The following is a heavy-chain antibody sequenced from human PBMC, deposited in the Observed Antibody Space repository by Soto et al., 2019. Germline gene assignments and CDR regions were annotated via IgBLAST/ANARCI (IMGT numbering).Heavy chain of an antibody. D-gene: IGHD3-22*01. CDR1: SGSITSSSHF. Sequence: SETLSLTCSASSGSITSSSHFWGWIRQPPGKGLEWVGDVYYSGSTYYNPSLKSRLPMSIDTSKGQFSLKMSAVTAAATGVYYCATLTSMISAARHGRRNWLDSWGPGTLVTVSS. V-gene: IGHV4-39*01. CDR3: ATLTSMISAARHGRRNWLDS. CDR2: VYYSGST. J-gene: IGHJ5*01.